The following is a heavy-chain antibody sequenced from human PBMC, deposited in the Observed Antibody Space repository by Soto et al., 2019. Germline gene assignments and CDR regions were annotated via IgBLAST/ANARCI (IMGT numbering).Heavy chain of an antibody. CDR2: ISYDGSNK. CDR1: GFTFSSYG. V-gene: IGHV3-30*03. CDR3: AGDIAAALYYYYGMDV. Sequence: QVQLVESGGGVVQPGRSLRLSCAASGFTFSSYGMHWVRQAPGKGLEWVAVISYDGSNKYYADSVKGRFTISRDNSKTPLYLQMNSLRAEDTAVYYCAGDIAAALYYYYGMDVWGQGTTVTVSS. J-gene: IGHJ6*02. D-gene: IGHD6-13*01.